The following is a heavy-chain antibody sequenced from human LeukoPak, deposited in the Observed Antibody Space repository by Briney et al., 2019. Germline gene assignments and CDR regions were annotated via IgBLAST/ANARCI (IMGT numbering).Heavy chain of an antibody. CDR3: ARLRGYTSGNPGY. CDR1: GASISSSSYY. CDR2: IYYNGDT. Sequence: SETLSLTCTVSGASISSSSYYWGWIRQPPGKGLEWIGSIYYNGDTYYNSSLKSRLTISVDTSGNQFTLKLSSMTAADTALYYCARLRGYTSGNPGYWGQGSLVTVSS. V-gene: IGHV4-39*01. J-gene: IGHJ4*02. D-gene: IGHD5-18*01.